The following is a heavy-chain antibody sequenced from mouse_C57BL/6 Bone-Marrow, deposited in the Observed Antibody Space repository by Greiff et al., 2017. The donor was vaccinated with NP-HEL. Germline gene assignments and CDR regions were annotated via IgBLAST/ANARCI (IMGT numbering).Heavy chain of an antibody. CDR3: ARSYYSKDYYAMDY. CDR1: GYTFTSYW. V-gene: IGHV1-50*01. Sequence: QVQLQQSGAELVKPGASVKLSCKASGYTFTSYWMQWVKQRPGQGLEWIGEIDPSDSYTNYNQKFKGKATLTVDTSSSTAYMQLSSLTSEDSAVYYCARSYYSKDYYAMDYWGQGTSVTVSS. CDR2: IDPSDSYT. D-gene: IGHD2-12*01. J-gene: IGHJ4*01.